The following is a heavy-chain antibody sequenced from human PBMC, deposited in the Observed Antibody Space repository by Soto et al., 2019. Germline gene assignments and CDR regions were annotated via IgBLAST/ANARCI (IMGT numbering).Heavy chain of an antibody. CDR1: GFTFSSYA. J-gene: IGHJ3*02. V-gene: IGHV3-23*01. CDR2: ISGSGGST. CDR3: AKDYIGLSGDYVAFDI. Sequence: GGSLRLSCAASGFTFSSYAMSWVRQAPGKGLEWVSAISGSGGSTYYADSVKGRFTISRDNSKNTLYLQMNSLRAEDTAVYYCAKDYIGLSGDYVAFDIWGQGTMVTVSS. D-gene: IGHD4-17*01.